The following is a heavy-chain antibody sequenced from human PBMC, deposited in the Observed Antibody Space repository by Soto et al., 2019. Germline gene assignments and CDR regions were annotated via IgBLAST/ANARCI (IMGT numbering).Heavy chain of an antibody. CDR3: ARHLSGGNYYYHGLDV. CDR1: GFPFSNFD. D-gene: IGHD1-1*01. CDR2: ITSNSIYI. Sequence: EVQLVESGGGLVKPGGSLRLSCAASGFPFSNFDMNWVRQAPGKGLEWVSSITSNSIYIYYADSVKGRFTVSRDNAKNSLYLQMDRLRAEDTAVYYCARHLSGGNYYYHGLDVWGQGTTVTVSS. V-gene: IGHV3-21*01. J-gene: IGHJ6*02.